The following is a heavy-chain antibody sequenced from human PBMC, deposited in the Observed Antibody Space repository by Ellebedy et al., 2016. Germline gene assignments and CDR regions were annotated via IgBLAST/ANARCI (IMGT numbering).Heavy chain of an antibody. D-gene: IGHD6-13*01. V-gene: IGHV3-74*01. CDR2: INSDGSST. J-gene: IGHJ3*02. CDR3: AREAGISDI. CDR1: GFTFSSYW. Sequence: GESLKISXAASGFTFSSYWMHWVRQAPGKGLVWVSRINSDGSSTSYADSVKGRFTISRDNAKNTLYLQMNSLRAEDTAVYYCAREAGISDIWGQGTMVTVSS.